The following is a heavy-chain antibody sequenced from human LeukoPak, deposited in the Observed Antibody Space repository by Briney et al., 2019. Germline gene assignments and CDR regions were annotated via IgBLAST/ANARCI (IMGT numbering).Heavy chain of an antibody. Sequence: ASVKVSCKTSGYIFTSYYMHWVRQAPGQGLEWMGWINPNSGGTNYAQKFQGRVTMTRDTSISTAYMELSRLRSDDTAVYYCARGGIGGYSGYDWYAFDIWGQGTMVTVSS. CDR2: INPNSGGT. D-gene: IGHD5-12*01. J-gene: IGHJ3*02. V-gene: IGHV1-2*02. CDR3: ARGGIGGYSGYDWYAFDI. CDR1: GYIFTSYY.